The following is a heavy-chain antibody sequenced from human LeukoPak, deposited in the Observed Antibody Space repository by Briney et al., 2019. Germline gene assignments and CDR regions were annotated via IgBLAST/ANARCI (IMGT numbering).Heavy chain of an antibody. CDR3: ARSRRYCSGGSRYSDWFDP. J-gene: IGHJ5*02. V-gene: IGHV4-30-2*01. CDR1: GGSISSGGYS. Sequence: PSQTLSLTCAVSGGSISSGGYSWSWIRQPPGKGLEWIGYIYHSGSTYYNPSLKSRVTISVDRSKNQFSLKLSSVTAADTAVYYCARSRRYCSGGSRYSDWFDPWGQGTLVTVSS. D-gene: IGHD2-15*01. CDR2: IYHSGST.